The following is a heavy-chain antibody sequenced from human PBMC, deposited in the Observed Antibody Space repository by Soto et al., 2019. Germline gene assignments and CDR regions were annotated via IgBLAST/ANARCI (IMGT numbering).Heavy chain of an antibody. D-gene: IGHD5-18*01. CDR2: IYYSGST. J-gene: IGHJ6*02. V-gene: IGHV4-61*01. Sequence: SETLSLTCTVSGGSVSSGSYYWSWIRQPPGKGLEWIGYIYYSGSTNYNPSLKSRVTISVDTSKNQFSLKLSSVTAADTAVYYCARGGYSYGSYYYYYGMDVWGQGTTVTVSS. CDR3: ARGGYSYGSYYYYYGMDV. CDR1: GGSVSSGSYY.